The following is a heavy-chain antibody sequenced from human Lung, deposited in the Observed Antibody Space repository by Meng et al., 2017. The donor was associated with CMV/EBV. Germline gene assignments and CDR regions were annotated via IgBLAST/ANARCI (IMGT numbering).Heavy chain of an antibody. CDR1: GGSIGSGGFY. CDR3: ARTNYGDYNWFDP. D-gene: IGHD4-17*01. J-gene: IGHJ5*02. V-gene: IGHV4-31*03. Sequence: VQLPEAGPGVVDPSRARALTCSGAGGSIGSGGFYWGWIRQHPGKGLEWIGYIYYSGSTHHNPSLRSRVAISIDTSKNQFSLKLTSVTAADTAVYFCARTNYGDYNWFDPWGQGTLVTVSS. CDR2: IYYSGST.